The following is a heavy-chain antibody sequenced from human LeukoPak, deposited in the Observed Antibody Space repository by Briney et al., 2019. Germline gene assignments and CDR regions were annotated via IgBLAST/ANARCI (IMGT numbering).Heavy chain of an antibody. Sequence: GGSLRLSCAASGFTFSDYYMSWIRQAPGKGLQWVSYTSSSSSTIYYADSVKGRFTISMDTAKNSLYLQMNTLRAEDTAVYYCARATDYYDSSGYYPNCFDPWGQGTLVTVSS. CDR1: GFTFSDYY. V-gene: IGHV3-11*04. J-gene: IGHJ5*02. D-gene: IGHD3-22*01. CDR3: ARATDYYDSSGYYPNCFDP. CDR2: TSSSSSTI.